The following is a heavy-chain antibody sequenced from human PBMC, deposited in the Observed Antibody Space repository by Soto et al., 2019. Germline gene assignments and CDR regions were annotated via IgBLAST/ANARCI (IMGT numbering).Heavy chain of an antibody. V-gene: IGHV5-10-1*01. J-gene: IGHJ4*02. CDR3: ARHSYDSSGYYYGDF. CDR2: IDPSDSDT. Sequence: RGESLKISCKGSGYSFTSYWITWVRQMPGKGLQWMGRIDPSDSDTNYNPSFQGHVTFSVDKSISTAYLHCSSLKASDTAIFYCARHSYDSSGYYYGDFWGQGTLVTVSS. D-gene: IGHD3-22*01. CDR1: GYSFTSYW.